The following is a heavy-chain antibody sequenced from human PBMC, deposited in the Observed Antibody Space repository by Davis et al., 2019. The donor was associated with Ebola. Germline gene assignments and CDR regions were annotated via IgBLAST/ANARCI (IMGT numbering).Heavy chain of an antibody. J-gene: IGHJ3*02. Sequence: MPSETLSLTCGVSGGSISSGSYSWSWFRQPPGKGLEWLGYMFHTGSAYYNPSLKSRVTFSVDTSKNQFSLKVNSVTAADTAVYYCARSFYDNLTGYSALAFDIWGQGTMVTVSS. CDR2: MFHTGSA. D-gene: IGHD3-9*01. V-gene: IGHV4-30-2*01. CDR3: ARSFYDNLTGYSALAFDI. CDR1: GGSISSGSYS.